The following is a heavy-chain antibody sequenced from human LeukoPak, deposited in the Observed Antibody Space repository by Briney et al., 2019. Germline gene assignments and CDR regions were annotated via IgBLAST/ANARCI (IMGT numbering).Heavy chain of an antibody. V-gene: IGHV3-23*01. CDR2: ISGSGGST. Sequence: GGSLRLSCAASGFTFRSYAMSWVPQAPGKGLEWVSDISGSGGSTYSADSVKGRFTISRDNSKNTLYLQMNSLRAEDTAVYYCAKVHYDYVWGSYRPLYYYGMDVWGQGTTVTVSS. CDR1: GFTFRSYA. CDR3: AKVHYDYVWGSYRPLYYYGMDV. D-gene: IGHD3-16*02. J-gene: IGHJ6*02.